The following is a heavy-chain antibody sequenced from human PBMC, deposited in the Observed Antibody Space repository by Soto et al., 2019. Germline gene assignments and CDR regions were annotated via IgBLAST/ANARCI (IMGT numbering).Heavy chain of an antibody. Sequence: GGSLRLSCAASGFTFSTYAMHWVRQAPGKGLEWVAVISYDGSNKYYADSVKGRFTISRDNSKNTLYLQMNSLRAEDTAVYYCARALSFLYGMDVWGQGTTVTVSS. CDR1: GFTFSTYA. CDR3: ARALSFLYGMDV. D-gene: IGHD3-16*01. J-gene: IGHJ6*02. CDR2: ISYDGSNK. V-gene: IGHV3-30-3*01.